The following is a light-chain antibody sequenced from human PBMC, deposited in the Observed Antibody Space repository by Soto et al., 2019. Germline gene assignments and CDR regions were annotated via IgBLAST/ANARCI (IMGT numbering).Light chain of an antibody. Sequence: EIVFTPSPGTLSLSPVAGATVSGRVSQSINSKSLVWYQRKFGQAPSLLIYTTSSRATGIPDRFSGSGSGTDFTLSISRLEPDDFAVYDRQHYGGSFIFGPGTKVDIK. CDR3: QHYGGSFI. CDR2: TTS. J-gene: IGKJ3*01. V-gene: IGKV3-20*01. CDR1: QSINSKS.